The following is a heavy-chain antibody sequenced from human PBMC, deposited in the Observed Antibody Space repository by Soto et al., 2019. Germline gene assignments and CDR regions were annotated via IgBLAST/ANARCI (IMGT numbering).Heavy chain of an antibody. V-gene: IGHV1-18*04. Sequence: ASVKVSCKASGYAFTSYGMSWVRQAPGQGLEWMGWISTYKSDTNSAPRLQGRITMTTDTSTSTAYMELRSLTSDDTAVYFCARGLKIRHDAFDLWGPGTMVTVSS. D-gene: IGHD3-22*01. CDR3: ARGLKIRHDAFDL. CDR2: ISTYKSDT. J-gene: IGHJ3*01. CDR1: GYAFTSYG.